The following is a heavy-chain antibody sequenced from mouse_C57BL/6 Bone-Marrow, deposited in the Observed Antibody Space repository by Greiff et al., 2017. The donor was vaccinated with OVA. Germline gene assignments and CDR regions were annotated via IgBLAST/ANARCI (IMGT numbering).Heavy chain of an antibody. V-gene: IGHV1-50*01. CDR1: GYTFTSYW. Sequence: VQLKQPGAELVKPGASVKLSCKASGYTFTSYWMQWVKQRPGQGLGWIGEIDPSDSYTNSNQKFQGKAPLTVDTSSSTAYMLLSSRTSEDSAVYYCARGGPCFAYWGKGTLVTVSA. J-gene: IGHJ3*01. CDR2: IDPSDSYT. CDR3: ARGGPCFAY.